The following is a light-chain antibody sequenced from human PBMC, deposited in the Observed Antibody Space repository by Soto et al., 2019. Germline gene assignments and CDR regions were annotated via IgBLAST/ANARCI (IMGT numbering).Light chain of an antibody. CDR3: QQYNNWPQT. CDR1: QSISGT. V-gene: IGKV3-15*01. Sequence: EIVMTQSPATLSVSPRERATLSCRASQSISGTLAWYQQKPGQAPRLLIYGASTRATGIPARFSGSGSGTEFTLTISSLQSEDFAVYYCQQYNNWPQTFGQGTKVDIK. CDR2: GAS. J-gene: IGKJ1*01.